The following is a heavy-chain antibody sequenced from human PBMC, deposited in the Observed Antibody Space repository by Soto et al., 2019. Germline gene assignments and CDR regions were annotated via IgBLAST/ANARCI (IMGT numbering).Heavy chain of an antibody. CDR3: ARERYYYDSSAELDY. CDR1: GFTFSSYG. CDR2: IWYDGSNK. Sequence: GGSLRLSCAASGFTFSSYGMHWVRQAPGKGLEWVAVIWYDGSNKYYADSVEGRFTISRDNSKNTLYLQMNSLRAEDTAVYYCARERYYYDSSAELDYWGQGTLVTVSS. J-gene: IGHJ4*02. V-gene: IGHV3-33*01. D-gene: IGHD3-22*01.